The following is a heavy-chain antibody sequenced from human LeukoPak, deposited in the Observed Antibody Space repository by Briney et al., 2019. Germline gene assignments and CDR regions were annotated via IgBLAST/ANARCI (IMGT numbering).Heavy chain of an antibody. CDR2: ISYDGSNK. Sequence: PGGSLRLSCAASGFTFSSYAMSWVRQAPGKGLEWVAVISYDGSNKYYADSVKGRFTISRDNSKNTLYLQMNSLRAEDTAVYYCARVSQAGIGNYYGMDVWGQGTTVTVSS. CDR3: ARVSQAGIGNYYGMDV. D-gene: IGHD6-13*01. V-gene: IGHV3-30-3*01. CDR1: GFTFSSYA. J-gene: IGHJ6*02.